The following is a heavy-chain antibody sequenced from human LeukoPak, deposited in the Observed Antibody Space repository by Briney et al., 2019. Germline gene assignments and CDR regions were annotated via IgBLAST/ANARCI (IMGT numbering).Heavy chain of an antibody. CDR3: ARGGYGSGRSYYYYMDV. J-gene: IGHJ6*03. D-gene: IGHD3-10*01. CDR2: INHSGST. Sequence: SETLSLTCAVYGGSFSGYYWSWIRQPPGKGLEWIGEINHSGSTNYNPSLKSRVTISVDTSKNQFSLKLSSVTAADTAVYYCARGGYGSGRSYYYYMDVWGKGTTVTISS. V-gene: IGHV4-34*01. CDR1: GGSFSGYY.